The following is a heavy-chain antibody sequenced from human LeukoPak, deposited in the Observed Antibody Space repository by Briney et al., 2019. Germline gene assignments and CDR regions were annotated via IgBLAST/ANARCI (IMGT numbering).Heavy chain of an antibody. V-gene: IGHV1-69*05. D-gene: IGHD3-22*01. Sequence: SVKVSCKASGGTFSSYAISWVRQAPGQGLEWTGRIIPIFGTANYAQKFQGRVTITTDESTSTAYMELSSLRSEDTAVYYCARTYYYDSSGYYYWGQGTLVTVSS. CDR1: GGTFSSYA. CDR2: IIPIFGTA. J-gene: IGHJ4*02. CDR3: ARTYYYDSSGYYY.